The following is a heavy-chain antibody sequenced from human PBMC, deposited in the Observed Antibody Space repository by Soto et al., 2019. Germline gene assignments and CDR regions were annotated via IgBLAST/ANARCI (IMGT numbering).Heavy chain of an antibody. CDR1: GGSISSFCYY. D-gene: IGHD3-10*01. J-gene: IGHJ5*02. Sequence: SETLSLTCTVSGGSISSFCYYWSWIRQHPGKGLEWIGYIYYSGSTYYNPSLKSRVTISVDTSKNQFSLKLSSVTAADTAVYYRATDRIAYGSGSYSAWLKGDNWFDPWGQGTLVTVCS. CDR3: ATDRIAYGSGSYSAWLKGDNWFDP. V-gene: IGHV4-31*03. CDR2: IYYSGST.